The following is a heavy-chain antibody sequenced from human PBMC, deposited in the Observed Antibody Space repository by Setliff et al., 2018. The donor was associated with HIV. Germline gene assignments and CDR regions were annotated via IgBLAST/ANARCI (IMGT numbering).Heavy chain of an antibody. CDR3: ARPYDSLYG. CDR1: GYSISTSSW. CDR2: IYYRGAT. V-gene: IGHV4-38-2*02. D-gene: IGHD3-22*01. J-gene: IGHJ4*02. Sequence: SETLSLTCTVSGYSISTSSWWGWVRQSPGRGLQWIGSIYYRGATYYNPTLQSRVTISADTSKNQFYLKLTSVTAADTAIYYCARPYDSLYGWGQGVLVTVSS.